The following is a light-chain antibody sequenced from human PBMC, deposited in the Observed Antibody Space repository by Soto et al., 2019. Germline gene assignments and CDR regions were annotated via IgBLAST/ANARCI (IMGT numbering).Light chain of an antibody. CDR1: SSDVGGYNY. Sequence: QFVLAQPASVSGSPGQSITTSCTGTSSDVGGYNYVSWYQQHPGKAPKLMIYEVTNRPSGVSNRFSGSKSGNTASLTISGLQAEDEADYYCSSYTSRSTLVFGTGTKVTVL. CDR3: SSYTSRSTLV. CDR2: EVT. J-gene: IGLJ1*01. V-gene: IGLV2-14*01.